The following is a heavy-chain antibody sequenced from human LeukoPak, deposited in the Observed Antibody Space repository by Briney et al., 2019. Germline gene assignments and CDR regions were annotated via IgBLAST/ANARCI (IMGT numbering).Heavy chain of an antibody. CDR3: ARYSGSYLSPFDY. Sequence: SETLSLTCTVSGGSVRSYYGSWIRQPPGKGLEWFGYIYFRGSTNYNPSLRSRVTMSVDTSKTPFSLKLTSVTAADTAVYYCARYSGSYLSPFDYWGQGTLVTVSS. V-gene: IGHV4-59*08. CDR1: GGSVRSYY. D-gene: IGHD1-26*01. J-gene: IGHJ4*02. CDR2: IYFRGST.